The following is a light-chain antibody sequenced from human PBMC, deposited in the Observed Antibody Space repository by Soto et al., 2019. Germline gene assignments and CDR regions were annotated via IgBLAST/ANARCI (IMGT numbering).Light chain of an antibody. CDR3: QLANSFPT. V-gene: IGKV1-12*01. CDR1: QPISSW. CDR2: AAS. Sequence: DIQMTQSPSSVSASVGDRVTITCRASQPISSWLAWYQQKPGEAPKLLIFAASTLQSGVPSRFSGRGAGTHLTLTISSLQPEDSAIYYCQLANSFPTFGRGTMVDLK. J-gene: IGKJ1*01.